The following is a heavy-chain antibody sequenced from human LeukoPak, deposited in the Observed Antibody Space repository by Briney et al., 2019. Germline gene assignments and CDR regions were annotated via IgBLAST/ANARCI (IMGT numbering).Heavy chain of an antibody. D-gene: IGHD3-10*01. CDR2: ISGSGSGGST. CDR3: AKGATMVRGVIYYYYYMDV. Sequence: PGGSLRLSCAASGFPLSRSAMSWVRQAPGKGLEWVSNISGSGSGGSTYYADSVKGRFTISRDNSKNTLYLQMNSLRAEDTAVYYCAKGATMVRGVIYYYYYMDVWGKGTTVTISS. V-gene: IGHV3-23*01. J-gene: IGHJ6*03. CDR1: GFPLSRSA.